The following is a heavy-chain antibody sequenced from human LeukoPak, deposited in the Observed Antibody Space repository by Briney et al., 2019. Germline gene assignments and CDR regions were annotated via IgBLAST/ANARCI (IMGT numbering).Heavy chain of an antibody. CDR2: IYTSGST. CDR3: ARSGDDYYFDY. D-gene: IGHD3-10*01. Sequence: SQTLSLTCTVSGGSISSGSYYWSWIRQPAGKGLEWIGRIYTSGSTNYNPSLKSRVTISVDTSKNQFSLKLSSVTAADTAVYYCARSGDDYYFDYWGQGTLVTVSS. CDR1: GGSISSGSYY. V-gene: IGHV4-61*02. J-gene: IGHJ4*02.